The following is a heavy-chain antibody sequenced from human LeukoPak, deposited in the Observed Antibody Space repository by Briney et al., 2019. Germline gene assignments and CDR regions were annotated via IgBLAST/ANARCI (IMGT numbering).Heavy chain of an antibody. Sequence: SETLSLTCTVSGGSISSGGYYWSWIRQHPGKGLEWIGYIYYSGSTYYNPSLKSRVTISVDTSKNRFSLKLSSVTAADTAVYYCARVAGSHAYYYYGMDVWGQGTTVTVSS. D-gene: IGHD3-10*01. CDR3: ARVAGSHAYYYYGMDV. V-gene: IGHV4-31*03. CDR1: GGSISSGGYY. J-gene: IGHJ6*02. CDR2: IYYSGST.